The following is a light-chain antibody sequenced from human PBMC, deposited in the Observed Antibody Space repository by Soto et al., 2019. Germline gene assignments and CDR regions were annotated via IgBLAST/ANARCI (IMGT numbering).Light chain of an antibody. CDR1: QSISSY. J-gene: IGKJ2*02. CDR3: QQSYRTPRT. CDR2: AAS. V-gene: IGKV1-39*01. Sequence: DIQMTQSPSSLSASVGDRVTITCRASQSISSYLNWYQQKPGKAPKLLIYAASSLQSGVPSRFSGSGSGTDFTLTISSLQPEDFATYYSQQSYRTPRTFGQGTKLEIK.